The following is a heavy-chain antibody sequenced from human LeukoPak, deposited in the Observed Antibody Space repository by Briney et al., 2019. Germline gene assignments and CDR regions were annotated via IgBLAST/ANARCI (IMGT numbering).Heavy chain of an antibody. Sequence: PSETLSLTCTLSGGSISTTTYYWAWIRQSPGKGLEWIGCIYNSVNTYYNPSLKSRVSISVYTTETHFSLKLSSVPAADTAVYCCASYSYDSSGYSELDDWGQGTLVTVSA. CDR3: ASYSYDSSGYSELDD. D-gene: IGHD3-22*01. V-gene: IGHV4-39*02. CDR1: GGSISTTTYY. CDR2: IYNSVNT. J-gene: IGHJ4*02.